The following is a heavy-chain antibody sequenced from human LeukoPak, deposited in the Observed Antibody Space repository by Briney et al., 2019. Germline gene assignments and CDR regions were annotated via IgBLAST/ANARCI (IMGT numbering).Heavy chain of an antibody. V-gene: IGHV3-30-3*01. CDR1: GFTFSSYA. CDR3: ARDYNGYCSGGSCYLPFDY. J-gene: IGHJ4*02. D-gene: IGHD2-15*01. CDR2: ISYDGSNK. Sequence: PGRSLRLSCAASGFTFSSYAMHWVRQAPGKGLEWVAVISYDGSNKYYADSVKGRFTISRDNSKNTLYLQMNSLRGEDTAVYYCARDYNGYCSGGSCYLPFDYWGQGTLVTVSS.